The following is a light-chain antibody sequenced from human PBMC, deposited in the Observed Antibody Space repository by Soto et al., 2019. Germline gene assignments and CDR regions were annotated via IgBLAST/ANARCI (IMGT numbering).Light chain of an antibody. J-gene: IGLJ3*02. CDR1: SSDVGSYNL. Sequence: QSALTQPASVSGSPGQSITISCTGTSSDVGSYNLVSWYQQHPGKAPKLMIYEGNKRPSGVSNRFSGSKSGNTASLTISGLQDEDEADYYCCSYAGSSTWVFGGGTKLTVL. CDR2: EGN. V-gene: IGLV2-23*01. CDR3: CSYAGSSTWV.